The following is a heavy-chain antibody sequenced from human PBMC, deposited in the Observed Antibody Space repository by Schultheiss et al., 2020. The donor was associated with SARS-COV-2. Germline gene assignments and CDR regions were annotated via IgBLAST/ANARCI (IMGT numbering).Heavy chain of an antibody. V-gene: IGHV1-46*01. D-gene: IGHD2/OR15-2a*01. J-gene: IGHJ4*02. Sequence: ASVKVSCKASGYTFTGYYMHWVRQAPGQGLEWVGILNPSGGRTSYAQKFQGRLTMTRDTSTSTVYMELSSLRSEDTAIYFCARGGPLSRGHYYLGHACYFDDWGQGTLVTVSS. CDR3: ARGGPLSRGHYYLGHACYFDD. CDR1: GYTFTGYY. CDR2: LNPSGGRT.